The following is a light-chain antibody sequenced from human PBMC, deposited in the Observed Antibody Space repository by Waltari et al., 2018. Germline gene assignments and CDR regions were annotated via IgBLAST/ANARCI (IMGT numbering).Light chain of an antibody. CDR1: QGISNS. Sequence: DIQMTQSPSSLSASVGDRVNSTCRASQGISNSLAWYQQKPGKAPKLLLYAASRLESGVPSRFSGSGSGTDYTLTISSLQPEDFATYYCQQYYSTLWTFGQGTKVEIK. CDR2: AAS. V-gene: IGKV1-NL1*01. J-gene: IGKJ1*01. CDR3: QQYYSTLWT.